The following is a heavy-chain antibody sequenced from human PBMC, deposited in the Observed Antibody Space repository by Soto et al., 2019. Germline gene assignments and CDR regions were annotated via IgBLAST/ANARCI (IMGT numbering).Heavy chain of an antibody. CDR3: ARQVLSSSWYVRAFDI. V-gene: IGHV3-30-3*01. CDR1: GFTFSSYA. J-gene: IGHJ3*02. CDR2: ISYDGSNK. Sequence: QVQLVESGGGVVQPGRSLRLSCAASGFTFSSYAMHWVRQAPGKGLEWVAVISYDGSNKYYADSVKGRFTISRDNSKNTLYLHMNSLRAEDTAVYYCARQVLSSSWYVRAFDIWGQGPMVTVSS. D-gene: IGHD6-13*01.